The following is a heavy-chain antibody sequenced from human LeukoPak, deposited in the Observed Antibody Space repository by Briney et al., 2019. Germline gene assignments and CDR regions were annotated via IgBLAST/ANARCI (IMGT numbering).Heavy chain of an antibody. D-gene: IGHD2-2*01. CDR3: AREDCSSTSCYGGFDP. CDR2: IIPIFGTA. V-gene: IGHV1-69*05. CDR1: GGTFSSYA. Sequence: SVKVSCKASGGTFSSYAISWVRQAPGQGLEWMGRIIPIFGTANYAQKFQGRVTINTDESTSTAYMELSSLRSEDTAVYYCAREDCSSTSCYGGFDPWGQGTLVTVSS. J-gene: IGHJ5*02.